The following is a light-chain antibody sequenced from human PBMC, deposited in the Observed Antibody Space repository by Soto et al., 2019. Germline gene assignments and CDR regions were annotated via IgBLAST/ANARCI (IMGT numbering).Light chain of an antibody. V-gene: IGLV2-14*01. Sequence: QSALTQPASGSGSPGQSITISCAGTMRDVGGYNLVSWYQQHPGRAPQLILYEIRNRTSGISFRFSGSKSGNTASLTISGLQAEDEADYYCSSCTSKSSLIFGGGTKLTVL. CDR1: MRDVGGYNL. CDR3: SSCTSKSSLI. CDR2: EIR. J-gene: IGLJ2*01.